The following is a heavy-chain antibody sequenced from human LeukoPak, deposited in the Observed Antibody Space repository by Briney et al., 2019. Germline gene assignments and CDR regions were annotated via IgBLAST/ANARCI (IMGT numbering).Heavy chain of an antibody. D-gene: IGHD6-6*01. V-gene: IGHV4-59*01. CDR3: ARITTQVGSSSDFDY. CDR2: IYYSGST. Sequence: SETLSLTCTVSGGSISSYYWSWIRQPPGKGLEWIGYIYYSGSTNYNPSLKSRVTISVDTSKNQISLRLSSVTAADTAVYYCARITTQVGSSSDFDYWGQGTLVTVSS. CDR1: GGSISSYY. J-gene: IGHJ4*02.